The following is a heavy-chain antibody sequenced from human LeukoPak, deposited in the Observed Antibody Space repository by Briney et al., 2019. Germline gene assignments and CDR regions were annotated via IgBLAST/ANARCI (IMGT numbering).Heavy chain of an antibody. CDR2: IYYSGST. J-gene: IGHJ6*03. V-gene: IGHV4-59*01. D-gene: IGHD2-15*01. CDR3: ARVAAGDYYMDV. CDR1: GGSISSYY. Sequence: SETLSLTXTVSGGSISSYYWSWIRQPPGKGLEWIGYIYYSGSTNYNPSLKSRVTISVDTSKNQFSLKLSSVTAADTAVYYCARVAAGDYYMDVWGKGTTVTVSS.